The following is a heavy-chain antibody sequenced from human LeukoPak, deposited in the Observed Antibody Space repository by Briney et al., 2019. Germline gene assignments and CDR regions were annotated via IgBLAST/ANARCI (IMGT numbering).Heavy chain of an antibody. V-gene: IGHV4-34*01. CDR1: GGSFSGYY. Sequence: SETLSHTCAVYGGSFSGYYWSWISRAPGKGLEWIGEIDHGGSTNYNPSLKSRVTISVDTSKNQFSLKLSSVTAADTAVYYCARAAALLFDPWGQGTLVTVSS. J-gene: IGHJ5*02. D-gene: IGHD2-21*01. CDR3: ARAAALLFDP. CDR2: IDHGGST.